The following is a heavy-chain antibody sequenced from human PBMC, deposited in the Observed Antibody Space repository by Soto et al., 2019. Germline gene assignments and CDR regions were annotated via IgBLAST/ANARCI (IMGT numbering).Heavy chain of an antibody. V-gene: IGHV1-3*01. CDR2: INAGNGNT. CDR1: GYTFTSYA. D-gene: IGHD5-12*01. J-gene: IGHJ4*02. Sequence: GASVKVSCKASGYTFTSYAIHWVRQAPGQRLEWMGWINAGNGNTKYSQKFQGRVTITRDTSASTAYMELSSLRSEDTAVYYCAREWGDGYNLAHWGQGTLVTVSS. CDR3: AREWGDGYNLAH.